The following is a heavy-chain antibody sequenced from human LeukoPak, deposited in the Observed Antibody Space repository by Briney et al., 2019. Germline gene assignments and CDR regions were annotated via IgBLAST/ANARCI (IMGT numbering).Heavy chain of an antibody. CDR1: GFTVSSNY. CDR3: ARDNFDY. V-gene: IGHV3-66*01. CDR2: IYSGGST. Sequence: GGSLRLSCAASGFTVSSNYISWVRQAPGKGLEWVSIIYSGGSTFYADSVKGRFSISRDNSKNAVYLQMNSPIAEDTAVYYCARDNFDYWGQGTLVTVSS. J-gene: IGHJ4*02.